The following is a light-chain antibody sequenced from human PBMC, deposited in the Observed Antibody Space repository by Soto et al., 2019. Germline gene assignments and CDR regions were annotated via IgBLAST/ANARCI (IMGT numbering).Light chain of an antibody. Sequence: EIVLTQSPATLSLSPGERATLSCRASQSVSSFLGWYQQKPGQAPRLLIYHASNRAPGIPARFSGSGSGTDFTLTIGSLEPEDFAVYYCQQRSNWPLTFGPGTKVDIK. CDR1: QSVSSF. CDR3: QQRSNWPLT. CDR2: HAS. V-gene: IGKV3-11*01. J-gene: IGKJ3*01.